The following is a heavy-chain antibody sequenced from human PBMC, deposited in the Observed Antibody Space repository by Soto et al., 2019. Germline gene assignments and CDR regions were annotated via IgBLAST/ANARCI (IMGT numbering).Heavy chain of an antibody. CDR2: TNQHGTII. J-gene: IGHJ4*02. V-gene: IGHV3-74*01. Sequence: EVQLVESGGGLVQPGGSLRLSCEASGFTFSNYWFHWVRQAPGKGLVWVSRTNQHGTIIDYADFAKGRFTISRDNAKNMLYLEMNSLSGGEGVVYYCTRDRGGRGGFWGQGTLVTISS. CDR3: TRDRGGRGGF. CDR1: GFTFSNYW. D-gene: IGHD3-16*01.